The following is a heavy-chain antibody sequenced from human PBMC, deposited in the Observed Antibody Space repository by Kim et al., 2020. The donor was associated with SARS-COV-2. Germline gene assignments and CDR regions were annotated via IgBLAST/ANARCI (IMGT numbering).Heavy chain of an antibody. Sequence: ASVKVSCKASGYTFTSYAMHWVRQAPGQRLEWMGWINAGNGNTKYSQKFQGRVTITRDTSASTAYMELSSLGSEDTAVYYCARVGLGSGYDWGWFDPWGQVTLVTVSS. CDR1: GYTFTSYA. CDR2: INAGNGNT. CDR3: ARVGLGSGYDWGWFDP. J-gene: IGHJ5*02. D-gene: IGHD5-12*01. V-gene: IGHV1-3*01.